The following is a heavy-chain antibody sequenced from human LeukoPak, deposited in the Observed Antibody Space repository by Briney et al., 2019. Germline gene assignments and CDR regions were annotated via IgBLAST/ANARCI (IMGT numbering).Heavy chain of an antibody. Sequence: SETLSLTCTVSGGSISSSSYYWGWIRQPPGKGLEWIGSIYYSGSTYQNPSLKSRVTISIDTSKNQFSLKLSSVTAADTAVYYCARGGKAAFDIWGQGTMVTVSS. D-gene: IGHD6-13*01. J-gene: IGHJ3*02. CDR3: ARGGKAAFDI. V-gene: IGHV4-39*07. CDR1: GGSISSSSYY. CDR2: IYYSGST.